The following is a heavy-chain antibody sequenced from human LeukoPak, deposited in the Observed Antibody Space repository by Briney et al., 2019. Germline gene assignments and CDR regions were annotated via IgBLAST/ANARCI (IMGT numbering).Heavy chain of an antibody. CDR3: ARRVSASGRDYFDY. CDR1: GGSISGYY. D-gene: IGHD2-2*01. CDR2: IYYSGST. V-gene: IGHV4-59*08. Sequence: SETLSLTCTVSGGSISGYYWSWIRQPPGKGLEWIGYIYYSGSTTYNPSLKSRVTISVDTSKNHFSLKLSSVTAADTAVYYCARRVSASGRDYFDYWGQGTPVTVSS. J-gene: IGHJ4*02.